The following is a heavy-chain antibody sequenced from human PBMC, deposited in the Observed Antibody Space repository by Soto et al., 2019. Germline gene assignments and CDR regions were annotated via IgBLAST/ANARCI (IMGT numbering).Heavy chain of an antibody. D-gene: IGHD3-10*01. CDR2: ISPSGGST. Sequence: ASVKVSCKASGYTFTSYYMHWVRQAPGQGLEWMGIISPSGGSTSYAQKFQGRVTMTRDTSTSTVYMELSSLRSDDTAIYYCTREGSAPYYYYAMDAWGQGTTVTVSS. CDR3: TREGSAPYYYYAMDA. V-gene: IGHV1-46*01. J-gene: IGHJ6*02. CDR1: GYTFTSYY.